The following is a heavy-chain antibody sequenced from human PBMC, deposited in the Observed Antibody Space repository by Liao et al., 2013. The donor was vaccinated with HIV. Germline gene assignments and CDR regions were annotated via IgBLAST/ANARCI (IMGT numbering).Heavy chain of an antibody. J-gene: IGHJ5*02. CDR1: GDSINYYY. D-gene: IGHD3-3*01. Sequence: QVQLQESGPGLVKPSETLSLTCTVSGDSINYYYWSWIRQSAGKGLEWIGRIYASGTTKYNPSLKSRVTMAVDSSKNQYFLKLTSVTAADTAVYYCARDGPAYYDFFGPWGQGTLVTVSS. CDR3: ARDGPAYYDFFGP. CDR2: IYASGTT. V-gene: IGHV4-4*07.